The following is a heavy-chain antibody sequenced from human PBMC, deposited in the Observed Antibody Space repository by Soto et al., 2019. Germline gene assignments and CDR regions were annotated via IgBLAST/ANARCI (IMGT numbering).Heavy chain of an antibody. CDR2: INPSGGST. CDR1: GYTITSYY. D-gene: IGHD3-22*01. Sequence: ASVKVSCKASGYTITSYYMHWVRQAPGQGLEWMGIINPSGGSTSYAQKFQGRVTMTRDTSTSTVYMELSSLRSEDTAVYYCARDYYDSSGYSTNWFDPWGQGTLVTVSS. J-gene: IGHJ5*02. CDR3: ARDYYDSSGYSTNWFDP. V-gene: IGHV1-46*03.